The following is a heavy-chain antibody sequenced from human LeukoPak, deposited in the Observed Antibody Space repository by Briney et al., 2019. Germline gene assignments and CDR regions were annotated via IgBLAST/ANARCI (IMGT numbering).Heavy chain of an antibody. J-gene: IGHJ5*02. D-gene: IGHD6-6*01. CDR3: ARDGGSSSPWFDP. Sequence: SVKVSCKASGGTFSSYAISWVRQAPGQGLEWMGRIFPILGIANYAQKFQGRVTITADKSTSTAYMELSSLRSEDTAVYYCARDGGSSSPWFDPWGQGTLVTVSS. CDR1: GGTFSSYA. V-gene: IGHV1-69*04. CDR2: IFPILGIA.